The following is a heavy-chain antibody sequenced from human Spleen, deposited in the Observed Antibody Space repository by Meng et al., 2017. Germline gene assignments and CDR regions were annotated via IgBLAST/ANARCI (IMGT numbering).Heavy chain of an antibody. J-gene: IGHJ4*02. CDR3: ARDPGYSSGWYAS. V-gene: IGHV4-34*01. CDR1: GGSFSGYY. CDR2: INHSGST. Sequence: ESLKISCAVYGGSFSGYYWSWIRQPPGKGLEWIGEINHSGSTNYNPSLKSRVTISVDTSKNQLSLTLSSVTAADTAVYYCARDPGYSSGWYASWGQGTLVTVSS. D-gene: IGHD6-19*01.